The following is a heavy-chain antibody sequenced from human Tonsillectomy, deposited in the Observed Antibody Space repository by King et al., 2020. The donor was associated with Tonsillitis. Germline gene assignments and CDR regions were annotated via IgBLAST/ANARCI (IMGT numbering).Heavy chain of an antibody. J-gene: IGHJ4*02. CDR3: ARLRSCFTVDY. CDR2: VYYSEST. Sequence: VQLQESGPGLVKPSETLSLICTVSGGPISTYFRRWVRPPPGTGLEWFGNVYYSESTNNNPSLKSRVTMSLDTSENQFSLKLTSVTAADTVVYDCARLRSCFTVDYWGRGTRVTVSS. CDR1: GGPISTYF. D-gene: IGHD6-13*01. V-gene: IGHV4-59*08.